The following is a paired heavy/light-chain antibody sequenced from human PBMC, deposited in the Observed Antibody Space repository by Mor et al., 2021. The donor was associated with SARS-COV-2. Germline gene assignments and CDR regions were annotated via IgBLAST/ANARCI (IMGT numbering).Light chain of an antibody. V-gene: IGKV1-27*01. CDR2: AAS. J-gene: IGKJ3*01. Sequence: DIQMTQSPSSLSASVGDRVTITCRASQGISNYLAWYQQKPGKVPKLLIYAASTLQSGVPSRFSGSGSGTDFTLTISSLQPEDVATYYCQKYNSALITFGPGTKVNIK. CDR1: QGISNY. CDR3: QKYNSALIT.
Heavy chain of an antibody. V-gene: IGHV3-30*18. CDR3: SKDRHSSGYYSYYFDS. Sequence: QVHLVESGGGVVQPGRSLRLSCAASGLIFSDYGMHWVRQAPGKGLEWVAAISYDGTNKYYAESVKGRFTISRDNSKNTLYLQMESLRAADTALYYCSKDRHSSGYYSYYFDSWGQGILVTVSS. D-gene: IGHD3-22*01. CDR2: ISYDGTNK. J-gene: IGHJ4*02. CDR1: GLIFSDYG.